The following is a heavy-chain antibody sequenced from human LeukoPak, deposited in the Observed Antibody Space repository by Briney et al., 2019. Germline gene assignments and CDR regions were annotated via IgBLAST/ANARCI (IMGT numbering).Heavy chain of an antibody. CDR3: ARAAAAMDAHPFDY. CDR1: GGSISSGDYY. D-gene: IGHD5-18*01. Sequence: SQTLSLTCTVSGGSISSGDYYWSWIRQPPGKGLEWIGYIYYSGSTNYNPSLKSRVTISVDTSKNQFSLKLSSVTAADTAVYYCARAAAAMDAHPFDYWGQGTLVTVSS. J-gene: IGHJ4*02. V-gene: IGHV4-61*08. CDR2: IYYSGST.